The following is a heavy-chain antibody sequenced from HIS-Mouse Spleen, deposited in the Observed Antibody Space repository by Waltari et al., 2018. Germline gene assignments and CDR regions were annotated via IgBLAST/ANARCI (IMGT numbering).Heavy chain of an antibody. J-gene: IGHJ3*02. D-gene: IGHD3-22*01. CDR1: GGSFRGYY. Sequence: QVQLQQWGAGLLKPSETLSLTCAVYGGSFRGYYWSCLRQPPGKGLEWIGEINHSGSTNYNPSLKSRVTISVDTSKNQFSLKLSSVTAADTAVYYCARAGDSSGTTDAFDIWGQGTMVTVSS. V-gene: IGHV4-34*01. CDR3: ARAGDSSGTTDAFDI. CDR2: INHSGST.